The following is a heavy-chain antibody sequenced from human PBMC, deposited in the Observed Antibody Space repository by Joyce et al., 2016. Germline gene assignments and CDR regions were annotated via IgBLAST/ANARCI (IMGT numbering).Heavy chain of an antibody. V-gene: IGHV4-34*01. J-gene: IGHJ6*02. CDR2: INHSGRT. D-gene: IGHD3-10*01. CDR1: GGSFSGYY. CDR3: ARDGTGSYFGHYYYGMDA. Sequence: QVQLQQWGAGLLKPSETLSLTCAVYGGSFSGYYWSWLRQTPGEGLEWIGEINHSGRTNYTPSLENRVTRSVDTSKSQFSLILTSVTAADTAVYYCARDGTGSYFGHYYYGMDAWGQGTTVTVSS.